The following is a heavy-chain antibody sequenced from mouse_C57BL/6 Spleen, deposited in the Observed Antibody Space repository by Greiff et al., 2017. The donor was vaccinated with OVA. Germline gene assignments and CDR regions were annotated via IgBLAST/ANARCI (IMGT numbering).Heavy chain of an antibody. CDR1: GYTFTSYW. CDR3: ARRAITTKNWYFDV. D-gene: IGHD1-1*01. CDR2: IDPSDSET. V-gene: IGHV1-52*01. J-gene: IGHJ1*03. Sequence: QVQLQQPGAELVRPGSSVKLSCKASGYTFTSYWMHWVKQRPIQGLEWIGNIDPSDSETHYNQKFKDKATLTVDKSSSTAYMQLSSLTSEDSAVYYCARRAITTKNWYFDVWGTGTTVTVAS.